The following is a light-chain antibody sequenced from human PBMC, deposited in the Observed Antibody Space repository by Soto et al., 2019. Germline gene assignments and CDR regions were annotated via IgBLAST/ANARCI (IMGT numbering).Light chain of an antibody. Sequence: QSVLTQPASVSGSPGQSTTISCTGTSSDVGTYNYVSWYQRHPGKAPKLMIYEVSNRPSGVSNRFSGSKSGNTASLTISGLQAEDEADYYCSSYTRSSTYVVFGGGTKVTVL. CDR3: SSYTRSSTYVV. CDR2: EVS. J-gene: IGLJ2*01. CDR1: SSDVGTYNY. V-gene: IGLV2-14*01.